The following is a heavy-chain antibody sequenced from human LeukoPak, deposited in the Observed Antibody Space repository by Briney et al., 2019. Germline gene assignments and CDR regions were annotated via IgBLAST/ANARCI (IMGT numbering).Heavy chain of an antibody. D-gene: IGHD6-13*01. CDR2: FSGTGDST. V-gene: IGHV3-23*01. CDR3: GVYTSSWHRWDY. J-gene: IGHJ4*02. Sequence: PGGSLRLSCVASGFTFSSYTMSWFRQAPGKGLEWVSSFSGTGDSTYYADSVKGRFTISRDNSKNTLYLQMNSLSAEDTAVYYCGVYTSSWHRWDYWGQGTLVTVSS. CDR1: GFTFSSYT.